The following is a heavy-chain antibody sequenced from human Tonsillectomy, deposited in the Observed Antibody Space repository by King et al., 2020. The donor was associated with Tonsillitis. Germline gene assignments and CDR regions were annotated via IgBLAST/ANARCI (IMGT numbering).Heavy chain of an antibody. CDR2: INWNGGST. D-gene: IGHD1-26*01. CDR3: ARGGRGTYRDQFDY. Sequence: VQLVESGGGVVRPGGSLRLSCAASGFTFGDYGMSWVRQAPGKGLEWVSAINWNGGSTGYADSVKGRFTISRDDAKNSLFLQMNSLRAEDTAVYYCARGGRGTYRDQFDYWGQGTLVTVSS. V-gene: IGHV3-20*04. J-gene: IGHJ4*02. CDR1: GFTFGDYG.